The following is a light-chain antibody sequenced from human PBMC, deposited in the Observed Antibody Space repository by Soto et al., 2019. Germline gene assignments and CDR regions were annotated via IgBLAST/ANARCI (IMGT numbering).Light chain of an antibody. CDR2: DAS. CDR1: QSISNY. CDR3: QQYDGHFLT. J-gene: IGKJ1*01. Sequence: DIQMTQSPSTLPASVGDRVTITCRASQSISNYLAWYQQKPGKAPQLLIYDASTLESGVPSRFSGSGSGTEFALTIGGLQPDDFATYYCQQYDGHFLTFGQGTKVEIK. V-gene: IGKV1-5*01.